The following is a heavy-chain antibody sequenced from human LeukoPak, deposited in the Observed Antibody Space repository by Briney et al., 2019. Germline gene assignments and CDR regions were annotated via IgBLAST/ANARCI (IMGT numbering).Heavy chain of an antibody. V-gene: IGHV3-74*01. J-gene: IGHJ3*02. CDR3: ARGWFGPDRGWFGPDS. CDR2: ISNDGTIT. Sequence: GGSLRFSCAASGFSLSGHSMNWVRQPPRKGLVWISGISNDGTITNNADSVKGRLTTSRDKAKNTLYLQIDSLKAEDTAVYYCARGWFGPDRGWFGPDSWDQGTMVTVSS. D-gene: IGHD3-10*01. CDR1: GFSLSGHS.